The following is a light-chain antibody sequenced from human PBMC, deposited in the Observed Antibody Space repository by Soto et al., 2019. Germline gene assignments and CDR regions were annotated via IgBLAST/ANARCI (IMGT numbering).Light chain of an antibody. V-gene: IGKV3D-15*01. CDR3: QQYGDSPRS. J-gene: IGKJ1*01. CDR1: QGVSRK. CDR2: GAS. Sequence: DMVMTQSPATLSVASGERVTFSCRASQGVSRKLAWYQHTPGQAPRLLISGASTGATGTPDRFSVSWSWTDFTLTISRLEPGDFAVYYCQQYGDSPRSFGQGTKVDIK.